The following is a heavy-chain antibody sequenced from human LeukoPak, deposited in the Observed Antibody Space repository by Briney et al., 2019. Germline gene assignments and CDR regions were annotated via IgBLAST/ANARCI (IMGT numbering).Heavy chain of an antibody. CDR1: GYTFTTYD. CDR2: MNPNSGDT. CDR3: ARGLGEYYDTGDFYYAVPAH. V-gene: IGHV1-8*01. J-gene: IGHJ4*02. D-gene: IGHD2-21*01. Sequence: ASVKVSCKSSGYTFTTYDITWVRQATGQGLEWVGWMNPNSGDTAYAQKFQGRVAMTRDTSINTAYMELSNLRSEDTAVYYCARGLGEYYDTGDFYYAVPAHWGQGTLVTVSS.